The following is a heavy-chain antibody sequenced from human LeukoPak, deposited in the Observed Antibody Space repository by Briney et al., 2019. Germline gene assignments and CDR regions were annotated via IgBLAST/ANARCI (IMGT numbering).Heavy chain of an antibody. V-gene: IGHV1-46*01. CDR2: ISPSGGST. J-gene: IGHJ5*02. Sequence: ASVKVSCKAFGYTFTGYWIHWVRQAPGQGPEWMGVISPSGGSTIYAQKFKGRVTLTRDMSTSTDYLELSSLRSEDTAVYYCARDNSVRDGAWWFNPWGQGTLVTVSS. CDR1: GYTFTGYW. D-gene: IGHD5-24*01. CDR3: ARDNSVRDGAWWFNP.